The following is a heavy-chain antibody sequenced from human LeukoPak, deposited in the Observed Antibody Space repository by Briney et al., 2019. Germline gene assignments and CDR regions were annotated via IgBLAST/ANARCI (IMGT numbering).Heavy chain of an antibody. D-gene: IGHD2-15*01. CDR1: GFTVTDYY. V-gene: IGHV4-59*02. Sequence: SETLCLTCTAFGFTVTDYYLNWLRQPPGKGLEWIAHIYKIGTTNYYPSLKSRLTISADTSKNQFSLKLRSVAAADSAVYYCVIGVGWQPDYWGQGALVTVSS. CDR2: IYKIGTT. CDR3: VIGVGWQPDY. J-gene: IGHJ4*02.